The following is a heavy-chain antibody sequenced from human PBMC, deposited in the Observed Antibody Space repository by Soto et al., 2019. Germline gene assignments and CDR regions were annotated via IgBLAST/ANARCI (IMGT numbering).Heavy chain of an antibody. CDR2: IIPIFGTA. Sequence: SVKVSCKASGGTFSSYAISWVRQAPGQGLEWMGGIIPIFGTANYAQKFQGRVTITADESTSTAYMELSSLRSEDTAVYYCAGDISASDCTRCCSHSLDDWGQGTLVTVSS. J-gene: IGHJ4*01. V-gene: IGHV1-69*13. CDR1: GGTFSSYA. CDR3: AGDISASDCTRCCSHSLDD. D-gene: IGHD2-2*01.